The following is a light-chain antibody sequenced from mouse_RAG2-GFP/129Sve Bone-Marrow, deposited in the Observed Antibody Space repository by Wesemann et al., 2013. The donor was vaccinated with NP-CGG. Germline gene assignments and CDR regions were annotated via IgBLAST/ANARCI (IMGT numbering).Light chain of an antibody. V-gene: IGKV12-46*01. CDR2: AAT. J-gene: IGKJ1*01. CDR1: ENIASD. CDR3: QHFWGTPWT. Sequence: DIQMTQSPASLSASVGETVTITCQASENIASDLAWYQQKQGKSPQLLVYAATNLADGVPSRFSGSGSGTQYSLKINSLQSEDFGSYYCQHFWGTPWTFGGGTKLEIK.